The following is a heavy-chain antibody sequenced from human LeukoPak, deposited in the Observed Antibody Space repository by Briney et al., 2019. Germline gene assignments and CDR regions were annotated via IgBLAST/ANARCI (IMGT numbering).Heavy chain of an antibody. CDR1: GFTFSSYD. J-gene: IGHJ4*02. D-gene: IGHD3-16*01. V-gene: IGHV3-13*01. CDR2: IGTAGDT. Sequence: GGSLRLSCAASGFTFSSYDMHWGRQPTGKVLEWVSVIGTAGDTYYPGSVKGRFTISRENAKNSLYLQINSLRAGDTAVYYCARGRGSYFDYWGQGTLVTVSS. CDR3: ARGRGSYFDY.